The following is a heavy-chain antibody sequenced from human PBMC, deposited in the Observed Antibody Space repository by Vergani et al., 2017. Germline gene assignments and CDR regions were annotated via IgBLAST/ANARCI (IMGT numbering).Heavy chain of an antibody. CDR2: INHSGST. CDR3: ARGNCXAARPFLRPRRSYYMDV. J-gene: IGHJ6*03. V-gene: IGHV4-34*01. D-gene: IGHD6-6*01. Sequence: QVQLQQWGAGLLKPSETLSLTCAVYGGSFSGYYWSWIRQPPGKGLEWIGEINHSGSTNYNPSLKSRVTISVDTSKNQFSLKLGSVTAADTAVYYCARGNCXAARPFLRPRRSYYMDVWGKGTTVTVSS. CDR1: GGSFSGYY.